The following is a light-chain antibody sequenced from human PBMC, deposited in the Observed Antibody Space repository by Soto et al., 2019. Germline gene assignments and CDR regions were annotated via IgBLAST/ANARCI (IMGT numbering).Light chain of an antibody. J-gene: IGKJ1*01. CDR3: QHYNSYSEA. CDR1: QTISSW. CDR2: KAS. V-gene: IGKV1-5*03. Sequence: DIQMTQSPSTLPVSLGDRFSMTCPASQTISSWLAWYQQKPGKAPKLLIYKASTLKSGVPSRFSGSGSGTEFTLTISSLQPDDFATYYCQHYNSYSEAFGQGTKVDIK.